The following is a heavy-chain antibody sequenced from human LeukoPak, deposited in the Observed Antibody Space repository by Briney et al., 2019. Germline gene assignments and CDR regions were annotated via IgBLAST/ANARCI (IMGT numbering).Heavy chain of an antibody. V-gene: IGHV1-18*01. CDR1: GYTFTSYG. D-gene: IGHD6-13*01. J-gene: IGHJ3*02. CDR2: ISAYNGNT. CDR3: ARDMGSSWSDAFDI. Sequence: ASVKVSCKASGYTFTSYGISWVRQAPGQGLEWMGWISAYNGNTNYAQKLQGRVTMTTGTSTSTAYMELRSLRSEDTAVYYCARDMGSSWSDAFDIWGQGTMVTVSS.